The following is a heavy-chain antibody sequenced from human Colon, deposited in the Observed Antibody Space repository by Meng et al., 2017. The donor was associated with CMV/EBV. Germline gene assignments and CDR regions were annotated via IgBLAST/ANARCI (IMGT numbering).Heavy chain of an antibody. CDR3: ARGVVGGHNFGFPVAYYCDY. V-gene: IGHV1-2*02. CDR2: INPKSGDT. CDR1: GYTFSGYY. Sequence: QVRVVQSGAEVKQPGASVRVSCMSYGYTFSGYYVHWVRQAPGQGLEWMGWINPKSGDTKYAQKFQDRVTMTRDTSIGTAYMDLSRLTSDDTALYYCARGVVGGHNFGFPVAYYCDYWGQGTLVTVSS. D-gene: IGHD5-18*01. J-gene: IGHJ4*02.